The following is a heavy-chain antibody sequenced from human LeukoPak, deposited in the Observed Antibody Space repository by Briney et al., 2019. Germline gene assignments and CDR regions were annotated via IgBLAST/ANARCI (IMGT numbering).Heavy chain of an antibody. J-gene: IGHJ5*02. D-gene: IGHD6-13*01. V-gene: IGHV4-34*01. CDR1: GGSFSGYY. CDR2: INHSGST. CDR3: ARGPHGYSSSWYRPSYNWFDP. Sequence: SETLSLTCAVYGGSFSGYYWSWIHQPPGKGLEWIGEINHSGSTNYNPSLKSRVTISVDTSKNQFSLKLSSVTAADTAVYYCARGPHGYSSSWYRPSYNWFDPWGQGTLVTVSS.